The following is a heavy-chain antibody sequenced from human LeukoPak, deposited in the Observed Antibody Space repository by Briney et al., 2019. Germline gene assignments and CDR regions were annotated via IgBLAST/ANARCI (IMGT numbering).Heavy chain of an antibody. Sequence: ASVKVSCKASGGTFSSYAISWVRQAPGQGLEWMGGIIPIFGTANYAQKFRGRVTITADESTSTAYMELSSLRSEDTAVYYCARNPGYCSSTSSYGMVGWFDPWGQGTLVTVSS. D-gene: IGHD2-2*01. J-gene: IGHJ5*02. V-gene: IGHV1-69*13. CDR1: GGTFSSYA. CDR2: IIPIFGTA. CDR3: ARNPGYCSSTSSYGMVGWFDP.